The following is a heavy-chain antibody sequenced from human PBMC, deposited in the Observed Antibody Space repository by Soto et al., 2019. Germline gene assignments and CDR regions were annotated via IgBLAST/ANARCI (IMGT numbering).Heavy chain of an antibody. J-gene: IGHJ4*02. D-gene: IGHD6-13*01. CDR1: GGSISSHY. CDR2: IYYSGST. Sequence: PAETLSLTCTVSGGSISSHYWSWVRQPPGKGLEWIGYIYYSGSTNYSPSLKSRVTISVDKSKNPFSLKMSSVTAEDTAVYYCARSSPLFDYWGQGTLVTVSS. V-gene: IGHV4-59*11. CDR3: ARSSPLFDY.